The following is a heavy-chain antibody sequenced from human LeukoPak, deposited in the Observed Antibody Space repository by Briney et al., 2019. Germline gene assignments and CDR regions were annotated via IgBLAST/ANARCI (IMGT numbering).Heavy chain of an antibody. Sequence: ASVTVSCTASGYTFTGYYMHWVRQAPGQGLEWMGWINPNSGGTNYAQKFQGWVTMTRDTSISTAYMELSRLRSDDTAVYYCARGGDLNSGSFDYWGQGTLVTVSS. CDR2: INPNSGGT. J-gene: IGHJ4*02. D-gene: IGHD1-26*01. CDR3: ARGGDLNSGSFDY. V-gene: IGHV1-2*04. CDR1: GYTFTGYY.